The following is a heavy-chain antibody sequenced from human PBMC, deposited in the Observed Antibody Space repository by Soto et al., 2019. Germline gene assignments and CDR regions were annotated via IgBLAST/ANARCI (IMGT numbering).Heavy chain of an antibody. J-gene: IGHJ2*01. CDR1: GGSISSGGYY. D-gene: IGHD5-18*01. Sequence: QVQLQESGPGLVKPSQTLSLTCTVSGGSISSGGYYWSWIRQHPGKGLEWIGYIYYSGSTYYNPSRKSRVTIPVDTSKNQFSLKLSSVTAADTAVYYCARSTAHWYFDLWGRGTLVTVSS. CDR2: IYYSGST. V-gene: IGHV4-31*03. CDR3: ARSTAHWYFDL.